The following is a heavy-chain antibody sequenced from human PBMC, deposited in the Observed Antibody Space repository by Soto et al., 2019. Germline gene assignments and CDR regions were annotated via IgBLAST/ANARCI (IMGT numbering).Heavy chain of an antibody. CDR1: GVTFSTYA. J-gene: IGHJ4*02. V-gene: IGHV3-23*01. CDR2: ISGSGDST. D-gene: IGHD6-19*01. CDR3: AKERSSGWSLAY. Sequence: EVQLLESGGGLVQPGGSLRLSCAASGVTFSTYAINWVRQAPGKGLEWVSGISGSGDSTYYADSVKGRFTVARDTYKNTLYLQMNSLRAEDPAVFYCAKERSSGWSLAYWVQGTLVTVSS.